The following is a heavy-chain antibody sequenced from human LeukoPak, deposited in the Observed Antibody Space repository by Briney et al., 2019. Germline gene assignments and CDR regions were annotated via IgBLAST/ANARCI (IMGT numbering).Heavy chain of an antibody. CDR3: ARDPPAILCSSTSCPWYFDY. CDR2: VIPIFGTA. CDR1: VGTFTSYA. J-gene: IGHJ4*02. V-gene: IGHV1-69*05. D-gene: IGHD2-2*01. Sequence: SEKVSCKASVGTFTSYAICWVRQAPRQGLEWMGRVIPIFGTANYAQQSHGRVTITTVESTTTAYMEPHSLSSEDTAVYYCARDPPAILCSSTSCPWYFDYWGQGTLVTVSS.